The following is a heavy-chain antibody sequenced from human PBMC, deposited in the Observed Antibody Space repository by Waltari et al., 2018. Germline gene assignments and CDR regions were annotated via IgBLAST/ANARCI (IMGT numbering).Heavy chain of an antibody. CDR1: GYTFTSYD. Sequence: QVQLVQSGAEVKKPGASVKVSCKASGYTFTSYDINWVRQATGQGLEWMGWWNPNSGNTGDAQKFQGRVTITGDESTSTAYMELSSLRSEDTAVYYCARDRQQLVYYFDYWGQGTLVTVSS. J-gene: IGHJ4*02. CDR3: ARDRQQLVYYFDY. D-gene: IGHD6-13*01. CDR2: WNPNSGNT. V-gene: IGHV1-8*01.